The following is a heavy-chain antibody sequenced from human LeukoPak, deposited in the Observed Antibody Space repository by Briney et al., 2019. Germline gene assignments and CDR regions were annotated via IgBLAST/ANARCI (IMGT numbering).Heavy chain of an antibody. D-gene: IGHD1-14*01. V-gene: IGHV3-74*03. CDR2: INPDGSST. Sequence: PGGSLRLSCAGSGFIFSNYWMHWVRQAPGKGLVWVARINPDGSSTAYADSVKGRFTLSRDNARKTLLLQMNSLRAEDTAVYYCAKPFFPQRLSFDYWGQGTLVTVSS. CDR1: GFIFSNYW. CDR3: AKPFFPQRLSFDY. J-gene: IGHJ4*02.